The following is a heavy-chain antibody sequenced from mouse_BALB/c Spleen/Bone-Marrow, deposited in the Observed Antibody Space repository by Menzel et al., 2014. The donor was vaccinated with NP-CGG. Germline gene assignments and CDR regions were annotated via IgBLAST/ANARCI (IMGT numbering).Heavy chain of an antibody. J-gene: IGHJ3*01. Sequence: VKLQESGGGLVKSGGSLKLSCAASGFTFNSYDMSWVRQTPEKRLEWVATISGGGSYTFYPDSVKGRFTISRDNAKNNLYLQLSSLRSEDTALYYCARHAYYDQTEVSFVYWGQGTLVTVSA. CDR3: ARHAYYDQTEVSFVY. D-gene: IGHD2-4*01. CDR2: ISGGGSYT. V-gene: IGHV5-9-2*01. CDR1: GFTFNSYD.